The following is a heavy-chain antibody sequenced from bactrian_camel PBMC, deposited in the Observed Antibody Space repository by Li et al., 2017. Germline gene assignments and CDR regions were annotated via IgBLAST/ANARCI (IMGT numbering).Heavy chain of an antibody. J-gene: IGHJ6*01. V-gene: IGHV3S54*01. CDR1: GNLYNLNC. D-gene: IGHD3*01. CDR3: AAGAMYTCVGEGFGY. CDR2: IYTFHRTT. Sequence: VQLVESGGGSVHAGGSLTLSCAASGNLYNLNCLGWFRQAPGMEREQVAAYIYTFHRTTRYADSVKGRFTISKGTDNNNIMYLQMNNLRPEDSGMYYCAAGAMYTCVGEGFGYWGQGTQVTVS.